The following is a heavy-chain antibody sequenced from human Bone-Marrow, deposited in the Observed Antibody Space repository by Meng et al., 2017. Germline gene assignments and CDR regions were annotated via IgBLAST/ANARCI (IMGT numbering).Heavy chain of an antibody. V-gene: IGHV3-43D*03. CDR1: GFTFDDYA. J-gene: IGHJ5*02. Sequence: QVLGSGGVVVQPGGSLRLSCAASGFTFDDYAMHWVRQAPGKGLEWVSLISWDGGSTYYADSVKGRFTISRDNSKNSLYLQMNSLRAEDMAVYYCARDSWFDPWGQGTLVTVSS. CDR3: ARDSWFDP. CDR2: ISWDGGST.